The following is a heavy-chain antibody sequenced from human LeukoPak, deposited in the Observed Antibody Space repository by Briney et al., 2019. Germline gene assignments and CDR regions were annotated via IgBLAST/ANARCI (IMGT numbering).Heavy chain of an antibody. V-gene: IGHV4-31*03. Sequence: SETLSLTCTVSGASISSGDYYWSWIRQHPGKGLEWIGSIYYTGSTYYNPSLKSRATISVDTSKNHFSLKLTSVTAADTAVYYCARGTGGAAAADFDPWGQGTLVTVSS. CDR1: GASISSGDYY. D-gene: IGHD6-13*01. CDR3: ARGTGGAAAADFDP. J-gene: IGHJ5*02. CDR2: IYYTGST.